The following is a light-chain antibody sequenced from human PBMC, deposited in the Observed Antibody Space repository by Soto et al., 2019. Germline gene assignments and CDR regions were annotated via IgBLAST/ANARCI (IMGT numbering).Light chain of an antibody. CDR1: SSDVGGYNY. CDR2: EVS. Sequence: QSALTQPPSASGSPGQSVTISCTGTSSDVGGYNYVSWYQQHPGKAPKLLIYEVSKRPSGVPDPFSGSKSGNTASLTVSGLLAEDEADYYCSSYAGSNNFVVFGGGTKLTV. J-gene: IGLJ2*01. CDR3: SSYAGSNNFVV. V-gene: IGLV2-8*01.